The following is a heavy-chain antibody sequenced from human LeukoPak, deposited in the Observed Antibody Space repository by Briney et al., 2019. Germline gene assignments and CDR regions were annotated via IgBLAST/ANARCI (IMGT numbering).Heavy chain of an antibody. J-gene: IGHJ4*02. CDR2: IYYSGST. V-gene: IGHV4-39*01. CDR1: GGSISSSSYY. D-gene: IGHD3-3*01. CDR3: ARPRVGDDFSIDY. Sequence: SETLSLTCTVSGGSISSSSYYWGWIRQPPGKGLEWIGSIYYSGSTYYNPSLKSRVTISVDTSKNQFSLKLSSVTAADTAVYYCARPRVGDDFSIDYWGQGTLVTVSS.